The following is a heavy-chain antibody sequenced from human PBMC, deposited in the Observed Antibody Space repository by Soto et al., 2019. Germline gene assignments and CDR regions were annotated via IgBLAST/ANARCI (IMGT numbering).Heavy chain of an antibody. CDR2: INPGDSYT. D-gene: IGHD6-19*01. CDR1: GYIFANYW. V-gene: IGHV5-10-1*01. Sequence: EVQLVQSGAEVKKPEESLRISCKGSGYIFANYWITWVRQMPGKGLEWMGRINPGDSYTNYSPSFQGHVTISTDNSISTAYLQWSGLRASDTAIYYCARLVRDTSGWGAWDFWGQGTLVSVSS. J-gene: IGHJ4*02. CDR3: ARLVRDTSGWGAWDF.